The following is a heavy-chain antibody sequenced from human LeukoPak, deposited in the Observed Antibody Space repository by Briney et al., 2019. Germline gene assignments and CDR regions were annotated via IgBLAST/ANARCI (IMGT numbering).Heavy chain of an antibody. Sequence: SSETLSLTCTVSGYSISSGYFWGWIRQPPGKGLEWIGSIYHSGTTYYNPSLKSRVTISVDTSKNQFSLKLSSVTAADTAVYYCARGSRSGSYYWGQGTLVTVSS. D-gene: IGHD1-26*01. J-gene: IGHJ4*02. V-gene: IGHV4-38-2*02. CDR2: IYHSGTT. CDR3: ARGSRSGSYY. CDR1: GYSISSGYF.